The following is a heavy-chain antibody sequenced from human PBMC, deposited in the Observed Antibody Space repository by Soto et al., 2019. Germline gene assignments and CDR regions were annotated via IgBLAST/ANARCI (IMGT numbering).Heavy chain of an antibody. V-gene: IGHV4-30-4*01. D-gene: IGHD3-10*01. CDR3: ARVAVRGVYYYYGMDV. J-gene: IGHJ6*02. CDR1: GGSISSGDYY. CDR2: IYYSGST. Sequence: SETLSLTCTVSGGSISSGDYYWSWIRQPPGKDLEWIGYIYYSGSTYYNPSLKSRVTISVDTSKNQFSLKLSSVTAADTAVYYCARVAVRGVYYYYGMDVWGQGTTVTVSS.